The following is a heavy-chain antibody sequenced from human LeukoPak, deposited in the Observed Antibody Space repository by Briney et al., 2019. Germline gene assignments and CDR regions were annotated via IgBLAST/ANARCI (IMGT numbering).Heavy chain of an antibody. CDR2: INPGDSDT. Sequence: GVSLKISCKGSGYSFTNYWIGWVRPMPGNGLEWMGIINPGDSDTRYSPSFQGQVTISVDKFISTAYLQWCSLKASDTAVYYCARDRLFHAFDIWGQGTMVSVSS. D-gene: IGHD2-21*01. J-gene: IGHJ3*02. CDR1: GYSFTNYW. V-gene: IGHV5-51*01. CDR3: ARDRLFHAFDI.